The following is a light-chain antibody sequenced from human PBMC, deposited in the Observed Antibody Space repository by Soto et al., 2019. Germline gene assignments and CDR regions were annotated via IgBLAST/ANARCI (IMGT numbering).Light chain of an antibody. CDR3: QQYGSSPDT. J-gene: IGKJ2*01. CDR2: GAS. V-gene: IGKV3-20*01. CDR1: QSVSSSY. Sequence: EIVLTQSPGTLSLSPGERATLSCRASQSVSSSYLAWYQQKPGQAPRLLIYGASSRATGIPDRFSGSGSGTDCTLTISRLEPEDFAVDYCQQYGSSPDTLGQGTKLEIK.